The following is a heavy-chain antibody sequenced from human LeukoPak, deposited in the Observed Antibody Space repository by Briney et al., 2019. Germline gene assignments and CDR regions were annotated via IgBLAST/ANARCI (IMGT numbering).Heavy chain of an antibody. CDR2: IVVGSGNT. V-gene: IGHV1-58*01. CDR3: AALYYGTTGTTI. CDR1: GFTFTSSA. D-gene: IGHD1-1*01. Sequence: ASVKVFCKASGFTFTSSAVQWVRQARGQRLEWIGWIVVGSGNTNYAQKFQERVTITRDMSTSTAYMELSSLRSEDTAVYYCAALYYGTTGTTIWGQGTLVTVSS. J-gene: IGHJ4*02.